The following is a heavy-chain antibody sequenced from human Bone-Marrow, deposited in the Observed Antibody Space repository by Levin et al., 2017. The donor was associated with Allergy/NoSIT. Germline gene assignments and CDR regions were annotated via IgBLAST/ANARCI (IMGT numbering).Heavy chain of an antibody. Sequence: SVKVSCKASGGTFSNNALTWVRQAPGQGLEWMAGIIPVFGTPDYAQKFQDRVTLTADKSTTTVYMELTRLRTHDTAVYYCARGSMASSYYNLDVWGQGTTGTVSS. V-gene: IGHV1-69*06. D-gene: IGHD2/OR15-2a*01. CDR2: IIPVFGTP. CDR1: GGTFSNNA. CDR3: ARGSMASSYYNLDV. J-gene: IGHJ6*02.